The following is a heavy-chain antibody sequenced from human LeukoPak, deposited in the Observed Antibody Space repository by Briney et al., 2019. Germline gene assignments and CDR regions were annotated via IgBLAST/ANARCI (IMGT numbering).Heavy chain of an antibody. V-gene: IGHV3-23*01. CDR3: AKDTARGVIAYYFDY. Sequence: PGGSLRLSCAASGFTFSSYAMSWVRQAPGKGLEWVSAISGSGGSTYYADSVKGRFTISRDNSKDTLYLQMNSLRAEDTAVYYCAKDTARGVIAYYFDYWGQGTLVTVCS. CDR2: ISGSGGST. J-gene: IGHJ4*02. CDR1: GFTFSSYA. D-gene: IGHD3-10*01.